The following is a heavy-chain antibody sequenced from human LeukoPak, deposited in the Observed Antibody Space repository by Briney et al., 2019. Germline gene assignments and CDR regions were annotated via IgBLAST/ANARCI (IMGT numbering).Heavy chain of an antibody. CDR2: INLNSGVT. Sequence: ASVPVSCKASGYTFTSYHFHWVRLAPGQGLEWVGWINLNSGVTRYAQKFQDRVTMTRVTSITTAYMELSRLRSDDTAVYYCARDETAATGIAMDVWGQGTTVTVSS. J-gene: IGHJ6*02. D-gene: IGHD6-13*01. V-gene: IGHV1-2*02. CDR3: ARDETAATGIAMDV. CDR1: GYTFTSYH.